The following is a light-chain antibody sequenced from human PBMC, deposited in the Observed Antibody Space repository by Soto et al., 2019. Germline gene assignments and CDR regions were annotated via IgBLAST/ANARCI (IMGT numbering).Light chain of an antibody. J-gene: IGKJ2*01. CDR3: QQYGSSPPYT. Sequence: EIVLTQSPGTLSLSPGERATLSCRASRSVSSTYLAWYQQKPGQAPRLLIYVASSRATGIPDRFSGSGSGTDFTLTISRLEPEDFAVYYCQQYGSSPPYTFGQGTKLEIK. V-gene: IGKV3-20*01. CDR2: VAS. CDR1: RSVSSTY.